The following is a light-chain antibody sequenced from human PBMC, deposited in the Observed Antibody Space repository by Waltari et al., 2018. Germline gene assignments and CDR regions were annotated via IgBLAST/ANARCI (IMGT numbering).Light chain of an antibody. Sequence: QSALTQPPSASATPGQRVTISCSGVNSNIGRQTVNWYQHRPGAAPKLLIYSDNQRPSGVPDRFSGSKSGTSASLAISGLRSEDEADYYCAEWDDDSLNGPHVVFGGGTRLTVL. CDR2: SDN. J-gene: IGLJ2*01. CDR1: NSNIGRQT. V-gene: IGLV1-44*01. CDR3: AEWDDDSLNGPHVV.